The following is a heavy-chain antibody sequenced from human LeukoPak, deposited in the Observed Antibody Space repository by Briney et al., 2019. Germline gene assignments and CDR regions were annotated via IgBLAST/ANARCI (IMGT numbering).Heavy chain of an antibody. D-gene: IGHD3-10*01. Sequence: GESLKISCKGSGYSFTSYWIGWVRQLPGKGLEWMGIIYPGDSDTRYSPSFQGQVTISADKSISTAYLQWSSLKASDTAMYYCARLVKWFRGSWAYFDYWGQGTLVTVSS. J-gene: IGHJ4*02. CDR2: IYPGDSDT. CDR3: ARLVKWFRGSWAYFDY. CDR1: GYSFTSYW. V-gene: IGHV5-51*01.